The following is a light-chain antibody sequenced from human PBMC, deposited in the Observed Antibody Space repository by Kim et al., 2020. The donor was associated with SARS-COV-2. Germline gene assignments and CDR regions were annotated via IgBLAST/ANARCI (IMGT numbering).Light chain of an antibody. V-gene: IGKV3D-15*03. CDR3: QQYHNWPGT. J-gene: IGKJ2*01. CDR2: AAS. Sequence: EMVMTQSPATLSVSPGERATLSCRASQSVSSDLAWYQQKPGQAPRLLIYAASIRATGIPARFSGSGSGTEFTLTISILQSEDFAVYYCQQYHNWPGTFGQGTKLEI. CDR1: QSVSSD.